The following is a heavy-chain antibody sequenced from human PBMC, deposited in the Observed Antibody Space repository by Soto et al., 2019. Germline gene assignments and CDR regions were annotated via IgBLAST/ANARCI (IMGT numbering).Heavy chain of an antibody. J-gene: IGHJ5*02. CDR2: IIPIFGTA. CDR1: GGTFSSYA. V-gene: IGHV1-69*12. D-gene: IGHD3-22*01. Sequence: QVQLVQSGAEVKKPGSSVKVSCKASGGTFSSYAISWVRQAPGQGLEWMGGIIPIFGTANYAQKFQGRVTITADESTSTAYMELSSLRSEDTAVYYWARELSYYDSSGNNWFDPWGQGTLVTVSS. CDR3: ARELSYYDSSGNNWFDP.